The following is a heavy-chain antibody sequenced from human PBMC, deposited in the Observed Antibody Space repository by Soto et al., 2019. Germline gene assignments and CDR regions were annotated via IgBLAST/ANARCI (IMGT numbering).Heavy chain of an antibody. CDR2: INHSGST. V-gene: IGHV4-34*01. CDR3: ARTGYSSGWYKAAFDI. J-gene: IGHJ3*02. Sequence: AETLALTCAVSGGSISHFYWSWIRQPPGKGLEWIGEINHSGSTNYNPSLKSRVTISVDTSKNQFSLKLSSVTAADTAVYYCARTGYSSGWYKAAFDIWGQGTMVTVSS. CDR1: GGSISHFY. D-gene: IGHD6-19*01.